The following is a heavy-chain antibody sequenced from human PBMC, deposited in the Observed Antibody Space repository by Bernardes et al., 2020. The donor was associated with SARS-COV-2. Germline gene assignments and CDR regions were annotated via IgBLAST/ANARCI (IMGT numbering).Heavy chain of an antibody. D-gene: IGHD3-10*01. V-gene: IGHV3-9*01. CDR3: AKDRYYYGSGSYPPNYYYYGMDV. CDR1: GFTFDYYA. CDR2: ISLNSGII. Sequence: GGSLRLSCAASGFTFDYYALHWVRQAPGKGLGWVSGISLNSGIISYSDSVKGRFTISRDNAKNSLYLQMNSLRAEDTALYYCAKDRYYYGSGSYPPNYYYYGMDVWGQGTTVTVSS. J-gene: IGHJ6*02.